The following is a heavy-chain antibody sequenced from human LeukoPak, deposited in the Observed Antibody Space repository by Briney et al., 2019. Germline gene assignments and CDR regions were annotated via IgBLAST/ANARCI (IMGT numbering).Heavy chain of an antibody. CDR2: ITERDSRT. CDR1: GFIFSSYA. Sequence: GGSLRLSCAASGFIFSSYAMQWVRQTPGKGLQWVSGITERDSRTYYTDSVRGRFTISRDNSKNTLYLHMTNLRAEDTALYYCAKVDYYFDTSGYYGAADYWGQGTLVTVSS. J-gene: IGHJ4*02. V-gene: IGHV3-23*01. CDR3: AKVDYYFDTSGYYGAADY. D-gene: IGHD3-22*01.